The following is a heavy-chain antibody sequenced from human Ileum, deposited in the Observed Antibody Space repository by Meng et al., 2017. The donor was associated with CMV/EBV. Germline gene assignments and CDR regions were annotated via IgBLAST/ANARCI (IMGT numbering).Heavy chain of an antibody. CDR1: GGTFSSYA. CDR2: SIPIFGTS. V-gene: IGHV1-69*05. D-gene: IGHD3-10*01. Sequence: SVKVSCKASGGTFSSYAFSWVRQAPGQGLEWMGGSIPIFGTSNYAQKFKGRVTITKDESTNTAYMELSSMRSDDTAVYYCARGASGSYFHNWGQGSLVTVSS. CDR3: ARGASGSYFHN. J-gene: IGHJ4*02.